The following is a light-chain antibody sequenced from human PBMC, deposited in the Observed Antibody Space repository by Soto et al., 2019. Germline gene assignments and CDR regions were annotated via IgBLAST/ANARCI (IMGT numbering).Light chain of an antibody. CDR2: DVS. V-gene: IGLV2-14*01. J-gene: IGLJ1*01. CDR3: SSYTSSSTYV. CDR1: SSDVGGYNY. Sequence: QSVLTQPASVSGSPGQSITIPCTGTSSDVGGYNYVSWSQQHPGKAPKLMIYDVSNRPSGVSNRFSGSKSGNTASLTISGLQAEDEADYYCSSYTSSSTYVFGTGTKLTVL.